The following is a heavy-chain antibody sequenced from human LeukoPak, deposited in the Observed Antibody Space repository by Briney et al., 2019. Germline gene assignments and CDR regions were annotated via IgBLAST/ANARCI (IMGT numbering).Heavy chain of an antibody. CDR3: ARERGYSYGYYYYYYMDI. D-gene: IGHD5-18*01. CDR2: INPSGGST. CDR1: RYTFTSYY. J-gene: IGHJ6*03. V-gene: IGHV1-46*01. Sequence: ASVKVSCKASRYTFTSYYMHWVRQAPGQGLEWMGIINPSGGSTSCAQKFQGRVTMTRDTSTSTVYMELSSLRSEDTAVYYCARERGYSYGYYYYYYMDIWGKGTTVTVSS.